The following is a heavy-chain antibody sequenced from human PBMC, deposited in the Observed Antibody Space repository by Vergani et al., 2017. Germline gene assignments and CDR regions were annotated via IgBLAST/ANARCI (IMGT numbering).Heavy chain of an antibody. V-gene: IGHV1-8*03. D-gene: IGHD6-19*01. J-gene: IGHJ5*02. CDR1: GYTFTSYD. Sequence: QVQLVQSGAEVKKPGASVKVSCKASGYTFTSYDINRVRQATGQGLEWMGWMSPNSGNTGYAQKFQGRVTIARNTSKSTAYMEPGSLRSEETAVYDCARDGCGWYGNNWFDPWGQGTLVTVSS. CDR2: MSPNSGNT. CDR3: ARDGCGWYGNNWFDP.